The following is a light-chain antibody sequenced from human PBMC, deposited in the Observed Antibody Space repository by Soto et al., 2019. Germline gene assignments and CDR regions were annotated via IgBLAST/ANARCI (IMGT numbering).Light chain of an antibody. CDR2: EAS. CDR3: QQYNDSFPYT. J-gene: IGKJ2*01. CDR1: QSISSW. V-gene: IGKV1-5*03. Sequence: IQRTQSPSSLSASVGDRVTITCRASQSISSWLAWYQQKPGTAPKLLIYEASTLESGVPSRFSGSRSGTEFTLTVSSLQPDDFAPYYCQQYNDSFPYTLGQGTKVDIK.